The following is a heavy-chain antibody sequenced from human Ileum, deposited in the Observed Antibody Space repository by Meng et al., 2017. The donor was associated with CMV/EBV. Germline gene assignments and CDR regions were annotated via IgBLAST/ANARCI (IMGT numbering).Heavy chain of an antibody. CDR2: INPNSGGT. CDR1: GYTFTGYY. D-gene: IGHD6-13*01. J-gene: IGHJ4*02. V-gene: IGHV1-2*02. Sequence: ASVKVSCKASGYTFTGYYMHWVRQAPGQGLEWMGWINPNSGGTNYAQKFQGRVTMTRDTSISTAYMELSRLRSDDTAVYYCARDMNGNRGSSWYPASYYFDYWGQGTLVTVSS. CDR3: ARDMNGNRGSSWYPASYYFDY.